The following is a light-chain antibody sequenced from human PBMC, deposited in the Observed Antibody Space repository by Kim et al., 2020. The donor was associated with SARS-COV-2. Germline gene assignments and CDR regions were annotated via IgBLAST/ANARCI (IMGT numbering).Light chain of an antibody. V-gene: IGKV1-5*03. CDR1: QSIDGW. J-gene: IGKJ1*01. CDR3: QQYKTYST. CDR2: KAS. Sequence: SASVGDRVTIACRASQSIDGWLAWYQQKPGKAPKLLIYKASSLQSGVPSRFSGSGSGTEFTLTISSLQPDDIATYYCQQYKTYSTFGQGTKVDIK.